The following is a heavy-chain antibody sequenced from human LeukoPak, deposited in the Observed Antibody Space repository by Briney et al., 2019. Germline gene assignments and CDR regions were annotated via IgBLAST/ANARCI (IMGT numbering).Heavy chain of an antibody. D-gene: IGHD3-10*01. V-gene: IGHV5-51*01. CDR1: GYSFTSYW. J-gene: IGHJ6*02. CDR3: ARGRYGSGSYYTYYYGMDV. CDR2: IYPGDSDT. Sequence: GESLKISCKGSGYSFTSYWIGWVRQMPGKGLEWMGIIYPGDSDTRYSPSFQGQVTISADKSISTAYLQWSSLKASDTAMYYCARGRYGSGSYYTYYYGMDVWGQGTTVTVSS.